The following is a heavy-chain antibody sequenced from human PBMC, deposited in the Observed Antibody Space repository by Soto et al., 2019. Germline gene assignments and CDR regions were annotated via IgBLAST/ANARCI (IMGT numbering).Heavy chain of an antibody. D-gene: IGHD1-26*01. CDR2: INHLETT. CDR3: ARGGGSDSFDY. V-gene: IGHV4-30-2*01. CDR1: GASLTFGGYS. J-gene: IGHJ4*02. Sequence: SETLSLTCTVPGASLTFGGYSWSWIRQTPGKGLEWIGYINHLETTFYNPSFESRLTLSIDRAKNQFSLKLHSMSAADRAVYFCARGGGSDSFDYWGQGILVTVSS.